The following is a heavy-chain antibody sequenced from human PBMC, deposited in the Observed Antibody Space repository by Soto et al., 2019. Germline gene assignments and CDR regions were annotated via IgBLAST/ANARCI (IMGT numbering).Heavy chain of an antibody. Sequence: EVQLVASGGGLIQPGGSLRLSCAASGFTFSTSEMYWVRQAPGKGLEWVSYIHPSGQPIFYADSVKGRFTISRDNAKNSLYLQMGSLRAEDSAVYYCARRTSRWGQGTMVTVSS. CDR3: ARRTSR. V-gene: IGHV3-48*03. CDR1: GFTFSTSE. D-gene: IGHD1-7*01. CDR2: IHPSGQPI. J-gene: IGHJ3*01.